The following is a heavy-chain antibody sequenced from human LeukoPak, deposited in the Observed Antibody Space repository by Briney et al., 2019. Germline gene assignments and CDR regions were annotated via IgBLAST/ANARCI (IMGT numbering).Heavy chain of an antibody. CDR2: LYQSVST. Sequence: SETLSPTCTVSGASLIGSSWTWIRQPPRKGLGWIGYLYQSVSTSYNPSLKSRLTISVNTSKSQFSLNLSSVTAADTAVYFCARVNEMVAASTSAFDYWGKGILVTVSA. CDR3: ARVNEMVAASTSAFDY. CDR1: GASLIGSS. V-gene: IGHV4-59*08. D-gene: IGHD2-15*01. J-gene: IGHJ4*02.